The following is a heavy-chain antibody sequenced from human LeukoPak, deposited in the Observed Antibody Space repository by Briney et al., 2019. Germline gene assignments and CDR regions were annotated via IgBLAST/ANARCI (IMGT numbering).Heavy chain of an antibody. V-gene: IGHV3-9*03. D-gene: IGHD6-6*01. CDR2: ISWNSGSI. CDR3: AKASSPYSSSSGSYFDY. J-gene: IGHJ4*02. CDR1: GFTFSSYS. Sequence: GGSLRLSCAASGFTFSSYSMNWVRQAPGKGLEWVSGISWNSGSIGYADSVKGRFTISRDNAKNSLYLQMNSLRAEDMALYYCAKASSPYSSSSGSYFDYWGQGTLVTVSS.